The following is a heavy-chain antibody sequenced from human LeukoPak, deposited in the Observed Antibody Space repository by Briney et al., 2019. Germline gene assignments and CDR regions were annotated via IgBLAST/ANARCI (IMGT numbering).Heavy chain of an antibody. CDR1: GGSFSGYY. D-gene: IGHD3-22*01. Sequence: SETLSLTCTVYGGSFSGYYWSWIRQPPGKGLEWIGEINHSGSTNYNPSLKSRVTISVDTSKNQFSLKLSSVTAADTAVYYCARGGGMIVVVIDYWGQGTLVTVSS. V-gene: IGHV4-34*01. CDR3: ARGGGMIVVVIDY. J-gene: IGHJ4*02. CDR2: INHSGST.